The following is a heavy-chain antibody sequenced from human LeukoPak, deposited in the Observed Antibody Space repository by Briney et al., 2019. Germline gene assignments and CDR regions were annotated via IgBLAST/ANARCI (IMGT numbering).Heavy chain of an antibody. J-gene: IGHJ4*02. D-gene: IGHD5-24*01. Sequence: ASVKVSCKASGGTFSSYTISWVRQAPGQGLEWMGGIIPIFGTANYAQKFQGRVTITADESTSTAYMELSSLRSEDTAVYYCARQRLQTFDYWGQGTLVTVSS. CDR2: IIPIFGTA. CDR3: ARQRLQTFDY. V-gene: IGHV1-69*13. CDR1: GGTFSSYT.